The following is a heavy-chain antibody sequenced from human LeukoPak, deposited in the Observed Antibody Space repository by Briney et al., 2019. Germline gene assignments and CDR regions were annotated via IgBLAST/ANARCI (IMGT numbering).Heavy chain of an antibody. CDR3: ARIGYFDSSGYSAFDY. Sequence: SSETLSLTCTVSGGSLSSGGYYWSWIRQRPGKVLEWIGYIYYSGSTNYNPSLKSRVTISVDMSKNQFSLKLSSVTAADTAVYYCARIGYFDSSGYSAFDYWGQGTLVTVSS. J-gene: IGHJ4*02. CDR1: GGSLSSGGYY. CDR2: IYYSGST. D-gene: IGHD3-22*01. V-gene: IGHV4-31*03.